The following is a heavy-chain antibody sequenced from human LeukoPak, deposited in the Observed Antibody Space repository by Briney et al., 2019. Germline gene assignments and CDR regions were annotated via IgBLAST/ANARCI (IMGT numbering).Heavy chain of an antibody. V-gene: IGHV3-43*02. CDR3: AKDRLWAGPATNWFDP. CDR1: GFAFSTYA. CDR2: ISGDGGGT. D-gene: IGHD6-19*01. J-gene: IGHJ5*02. Sequence: GGSLRLSCAASGFAFSTYAMHWVRQAPGKGLEWVSLISGDGGGTYYADSVKGRFTISRDNSKNSLYLQMNSLRTEDTASYYCAKDRLWAGPATNWFDPWGQGTLVTVSS.